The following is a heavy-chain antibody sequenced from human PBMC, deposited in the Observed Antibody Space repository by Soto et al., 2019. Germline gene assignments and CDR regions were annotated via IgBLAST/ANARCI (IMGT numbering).Heavy chain of an antibody. CDR2: IWYDGTNK. CDR1: GCKFSNHG. D-gene: IGHD3-16*01. Sequence: RLPYGASGCKFSNHGMRWIRQRQGKGLEWVAVIWYDGTNKYYADSVKGRFTISRDNAKNSLYLQMNSLRAEDTAVYYCARGPYDYVWGSAPPHFDYWGQGTLVTVSS. V-gene: IGHV3-33*08. CDR3: ARGPYDYVWGSAPPHFDY. J-gene: IGHJ4*02.